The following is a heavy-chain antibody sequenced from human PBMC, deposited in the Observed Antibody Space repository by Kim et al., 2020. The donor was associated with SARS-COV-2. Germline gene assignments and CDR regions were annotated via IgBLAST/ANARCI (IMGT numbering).Heavy chain of an antibody. D-gene: IGHD2-8*01. J-gene: IGHJ5*02. V-gene: IGHV4-39*01. Sequence: SETLSLTCTVSGVSISSSGYYWGWIRQPPGKGLEWIGSIYYSGSTYYNPSLKSRVTISVDTSKNQFSLKLSSVTAADTAVYYCARRLYGNSPLDPWGQGTLVPVSS. CDR3: ARRLYGNSPLDP. CDR2: IYYSGST. CDR1: GVSISSSGYY.